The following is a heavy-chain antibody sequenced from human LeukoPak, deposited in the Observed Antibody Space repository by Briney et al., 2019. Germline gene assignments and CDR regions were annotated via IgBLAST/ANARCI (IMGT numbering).Heavy chain of an antibody. J-gene: IGHJ6*02. CDR2: ISSSSSYI. CDR1: GFTFSSYS. D-gene: IGHD2-2*02. V-gene: IGHV3-21*01. Sequence: GGSLRLSCAASGFTFSSYSMNWVRQAPGKGLEWVSSISSSSSYIYYGESVKGRFTISRDNAKNSLYMQMNSLRAEDTAVYYCASPYCSSTSCYTDYYYGMDVWGQGTTVTVSS. CDR3: ASPYCSSTSCYTDYYYGMDV.